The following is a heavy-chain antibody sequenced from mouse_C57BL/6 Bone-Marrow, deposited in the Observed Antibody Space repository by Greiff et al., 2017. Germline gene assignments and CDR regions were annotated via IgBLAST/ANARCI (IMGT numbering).Heavy chain of an antibody. CDR3: ARYRVLRYSSYWYFDA. Sequence: VQLQQPGAELVMPGASVKLSCKASGYTFTSYWMHWVKQRPGQGLEWIGEIDPSDSYTNYNQKFKGKSTLTVDKSSSTAYMQLSSLTSEDSAVYYCARYRVLRYSSYWYFDAWGTGTTVTVSS. CDR1: GYTFTSYW. J-gene: IGHJ1*03. D-gene: IGHD1-1*01. V-gene: IGHV1-69*01. CDR2: IDPSDSYT.